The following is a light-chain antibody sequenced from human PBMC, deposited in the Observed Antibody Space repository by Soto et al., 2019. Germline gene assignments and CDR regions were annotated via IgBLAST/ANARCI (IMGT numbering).Light chain of an antibody. J-gene: IGKJ2*01. V-gene: IGKV3-20*01. CDR3: QQYNNAPEYT. CDR1: QSVSSSY. CDR2: GAS. Sequence: EIVLTQSPGTLSLSPGERATLSCRASQSVSSSYLAWYQQKPGQAPRLLIYGASNRATGIPDRFSGSGSGTDFTLASSRLEPAVFALYFCQQYNNAPEYTFGQGTRLENK.